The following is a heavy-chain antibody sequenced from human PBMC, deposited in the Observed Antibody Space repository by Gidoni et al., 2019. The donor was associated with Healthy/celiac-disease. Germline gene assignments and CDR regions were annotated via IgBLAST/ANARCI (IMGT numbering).Heavy chain of an antibody. CDR1: GGTFSSYA. CDR2: IIPILGIA. CDR3: ATDDSSGYYYRG. Sequence: QVQLVQSGAEVKKPRASVKIHCKASGGTFSSYAISWVRQAPGQGLEWMGRIIPILGIANYAQKFQGRVTITADKSTSTAYMELSSLRSEDTAVYYCATDDSSGYYYRGWGQGTLVTVSS. D-gene: IGHD3-22*01. V-gene: IGHV1-69*04. J-gene: IGHJ4*02.